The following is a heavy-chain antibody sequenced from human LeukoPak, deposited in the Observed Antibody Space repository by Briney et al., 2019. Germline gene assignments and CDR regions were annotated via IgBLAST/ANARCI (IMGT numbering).Heavy chain of an antibody. Sequence: GGSLRLSCAASGFTFSSYSMNWVRQAPGKGLEWVSYISSSSSTIYYADSVKGRFTISRDNAKNSLYLQMNSLRAEGTAVYYCARWYSSSWYGNYFDYWGQGTLVTVSS. CDR1: GFTFSSYS. CDR3: ARWYSSSWYGNYFDY. V-gene: IGHV3-48*01. J-gene: IGHJ4*02. CDR2: ISSSSSTI. D-gene: IGHD6-13*01.